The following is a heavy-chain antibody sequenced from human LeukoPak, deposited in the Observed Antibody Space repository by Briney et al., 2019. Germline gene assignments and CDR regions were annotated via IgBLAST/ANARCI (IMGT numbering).Heavy chain of an antibody. J-gene: IGHJ4*02. CDR2: IYPGDSDT. Sequence: GESLKISCKGSGYSFTSYWIGWVRQMPGRGLEWMGIIYPGDSDTRYSPSFQGQVTISADKSISTAYLQWSSLKASDTAMYYCARSIAAAGNTFDYWGQETLVTVSS. CDR3: ARSIAAAGNTFDY. CDR1: GYSFTSYW. V-gene: IGHV5-51*01. D-gene: IGHD6-13*01.